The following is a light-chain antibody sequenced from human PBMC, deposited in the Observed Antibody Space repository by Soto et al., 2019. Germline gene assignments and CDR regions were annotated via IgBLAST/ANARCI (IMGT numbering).Light chain of an antibody. Sequence: DIQLTQSPSSLSASVGDRVTITCRASQSISKYLNWYQQRRGKAPVLLIYAASSLQGGVPARFSGSGSGTDFTLTISSLQPEDFATYYCQHSFSTVFGPGTKVDIK. V-gene: IGKV1-39*01. CDR3: QHSFSTV. CDR2: AAS. J-gene: IGKJ3*01. CDR1: QSISKY.